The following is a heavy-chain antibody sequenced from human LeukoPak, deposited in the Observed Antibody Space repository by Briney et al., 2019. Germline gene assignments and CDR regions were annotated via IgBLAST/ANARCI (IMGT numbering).Heavy chain of an antibody. Sequence: ASVKVSCKVSGYTLTELSMHWVRQAPGKGLEWMGGFDPEDGETIYAQKFQGRVTMTEDTSTDTAYMGLNSLRAEDTAVYYCAKPGSSRGIAGRRPTKYYFDYWGQGTLVTVSS. CDR2: FDPEDGET. CDR3: AKPGSSRGIAGRRPTKYYFDY. J-gene: IGHJ4*02. D-gene: IGHD6-6*01. V-gene: IGHV1-24*01. CDR1: GYTLTELS.